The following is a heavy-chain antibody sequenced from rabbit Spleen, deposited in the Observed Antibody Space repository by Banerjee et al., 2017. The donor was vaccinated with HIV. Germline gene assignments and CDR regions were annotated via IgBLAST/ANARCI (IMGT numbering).Heavy chain of an antibody. Sequence: QEQLKESGGGLVKPEGSLTLTCTASGFSFSSSYDMCWVRQAPGKGLEWIGCIYTGNGKTYYASWAKGRFTISKSSSTTVTLQMTSLTAADTATYFCARDAGTGDYIDVYFSLWGQGTLVTVS. CDR2: IYTGNGKT. CDR3: ARDAGTGDYIDVYFSL. J-gene: IGHJ4*01. V-gene: IGHV1S45*01. CDR1: GFSFSSSYD. D-gene: IGHD8-1*01.